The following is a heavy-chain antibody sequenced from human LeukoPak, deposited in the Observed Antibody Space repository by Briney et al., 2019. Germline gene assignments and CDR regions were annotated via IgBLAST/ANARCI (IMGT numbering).Heavy chain of an antibody. CDR1: GGSISSYY. CDR3: ARSGRDYDILTGYYSGAFDI. D-gene: IGHD3-9*01. J-gene: IGHJ3*02. CDR2: IYYSGST. V-gene: IGHV4-59*01. Sequence: SETLSLTCTVSGGSISSYYWSWIRQPPGKGLECIGYIYYSGSTNYKPSLKSRVTISVDTSKNQFSLKLSSVTAADTAVYYCARSGRDYDILTGYYSGAFDIWGQGTMVTVSS.